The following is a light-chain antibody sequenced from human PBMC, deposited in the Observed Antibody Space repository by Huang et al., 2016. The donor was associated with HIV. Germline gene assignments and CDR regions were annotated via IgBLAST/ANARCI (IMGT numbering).Light chain of an antibody. J-gene: IGKJ5*01. CDR1: QSISNY. Sequence: DIQITQSPSSLSASVGDRVTITCRASQSISNYFNWYQQKPGKAPKLLIYADSSLQSGVPSRFSGSGSGTYFTLTISSLQPEDFATYYCQQSYSTPITVGQGTRLEIK. V-gene: IGKV1-39*01. CDR3: QQSYSTPIT. CDR2: ADS.